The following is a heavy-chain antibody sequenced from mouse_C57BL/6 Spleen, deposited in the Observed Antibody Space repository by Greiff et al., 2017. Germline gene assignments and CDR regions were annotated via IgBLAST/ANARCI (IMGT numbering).Heavy chain of an antibody. D-gene: IGHD2-4*01. V-gene: IGHV2-2*01. Sequence: VQGVESGPGLVQPSQSLSITCTVSGFSLTSYGVHWVRQSPGKGLEWLGVIWSGGSTDYNAAFISRLSISKDNSKSQVFFKMNSLQTDDTAIYYCARTEGLRAWFAYWGQGTLVTVSA. J-gene: IGHJ3*01. CDR3: ARTEGLRAWFAY. CDR2: IWSGGST. CDR1: GFSLTSYG.